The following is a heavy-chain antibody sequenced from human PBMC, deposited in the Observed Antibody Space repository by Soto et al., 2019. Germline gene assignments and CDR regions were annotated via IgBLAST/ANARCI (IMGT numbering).Heavy chain of an antibody. Sequence: QVQLQQWGAGLLKPSETLSLTCDVYGGSFSGYYWTWIRQPPGKGLEWIGEMNRSGGINYNPSLKSRVTISVDTSKNQFSLKLTSVTDAYTAVYYCARWAIYWGQGTLVTVSS. CDR2: MNRSGGI. V-gene: IGHV4-34*01. CDR1: GGSFSGYY. J-gene: IGHJ4*02. CDR3: ARWAIY.